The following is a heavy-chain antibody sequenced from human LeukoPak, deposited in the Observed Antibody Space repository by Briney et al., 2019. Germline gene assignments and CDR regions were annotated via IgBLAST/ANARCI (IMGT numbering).Heavy chain of an antibody. CDR2: FTASGGRT. D-gene: IGHD3-22*01. CDR1: GFMFSNYA. V-gene: IGHV3-23*01. J-gene: IGHJ4*02. CDR3: ARDLTYYYDSSGYDY. Sequence: GGSLRLSCAASGFMFSNYAMTWVRQAPGKGLEWVSSFTASGGRTYCAGSVKGRFTISRDNSKNTLYLQMNSLRAEDTAVYYCARDLTYYYDSSGYDYWGQGTLVTVSS.